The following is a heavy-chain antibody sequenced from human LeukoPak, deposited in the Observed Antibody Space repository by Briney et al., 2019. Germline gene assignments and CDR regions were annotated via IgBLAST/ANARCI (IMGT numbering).Heavy chain of an antibody. CDR1: GFTFSNYW. D-gene: IGHD3-10*01. V-gene: IGHV3-7*01. CDR3: ARDSRGAFDY. Sequence: GGSLRLSCAASGFTFSNYWMSWVRQAPGKGLEWVANIKQDGSEKYYVDSVKGRFTISGDNAKNSLYLQMNSLRAEDTAVYYCARDSRGAFDYWGQGTLVTVSS. CDR2: IKQDGSEK. J-gene: IGHJ4*02.